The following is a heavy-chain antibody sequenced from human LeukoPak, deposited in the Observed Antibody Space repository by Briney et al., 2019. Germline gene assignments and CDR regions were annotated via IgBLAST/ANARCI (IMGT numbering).Heavy chain of an antibody. CDR1: GYSISSDYY. D-gene: IGHD3-3*01. J-gene: IGHJ4*02. V-gene: IGHV4-38-2*02. CDR3: ARDAYVGFWSGYYPGTFGY. CDR2: INHSGNT. Sequence: SETLPLTCTVSGYSISSDYYWGWIRQPPGKGLEWIGSINHSGNTYYNPSLKSRVTISVDTSKNQFSLKLRFVTAADTAVYYCARDAYVGFWSGYYPGTFGYWGQGTLVTVSS.